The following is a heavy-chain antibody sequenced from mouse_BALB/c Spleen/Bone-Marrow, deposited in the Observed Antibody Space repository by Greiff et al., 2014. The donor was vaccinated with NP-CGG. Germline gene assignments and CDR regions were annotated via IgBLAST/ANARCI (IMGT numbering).Heavy chain of an antibody. J-gene: IGHJ3*01. CDR2: IDPANGNT. CDR3: AMITTGAWFAY. V-gene: IGHV14-3*02. Sequence: EVHLVESGAELVKPGASVKLSCTASGFNIKDTYMHWVKQRPEQGLEWIGRIDPANGNTKYDPKFQGKATITADTSSNTAYLQLSSLTSEDTAVYYCAMITTGAWFAYWGQGTLVTDSA. D-gene: IGHD2-4*01. CDR1: GFNIKDTY.